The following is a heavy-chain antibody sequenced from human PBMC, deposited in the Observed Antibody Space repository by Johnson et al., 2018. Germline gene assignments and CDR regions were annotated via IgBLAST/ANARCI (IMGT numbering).Heavy chain of an antibody. Sequence: VQLVQSGGGVVQPGRSLRLSCAASGFTFSSYSMNWVRQAPGKGLEWVSSISSSSSYIYNADSMKGRFTISRDNAKNSLHLQMNSLRAEDTAVYYCARSQSAYYGDYVGAEDCQHWGQGTLVTVSS. J-gene: IGHJ1*01. V-gene: IGHV3-21*01. D-gene: IGHD4-17*01. CDR3: ARSQSAYYGDYVGAEDCQH. CDR1: GFTFSSYS. CDR2: ISSSSSYI.